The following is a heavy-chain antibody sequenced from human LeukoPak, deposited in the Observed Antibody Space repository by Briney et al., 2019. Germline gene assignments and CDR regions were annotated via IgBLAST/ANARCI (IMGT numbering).Heavy chain of an antibody. CDR3: ARSTGWPGFDF. D-gene: IGHD6-19*01. CDR2: IYKGGST. J-gene: IGHJ4*02. Sequence: SETLPLTCTVSGDPISSYYCSWIRQPPGKGLEWIGHIYKGGSTNYNPSLKSRVTISVDTSKNQFSLKLSSVTAADTAVYYCARSTGWPGFDFWGQGALVTVSS. V-gene: IGHV4-59*01. CDR1: GDPISSYY.